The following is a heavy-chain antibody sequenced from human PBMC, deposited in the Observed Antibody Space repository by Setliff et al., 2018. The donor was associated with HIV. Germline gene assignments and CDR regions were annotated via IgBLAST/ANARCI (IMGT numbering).Heavy chain of an antibody. Sequence: SETLSLTCTVSGGSINSRSYYWAWIRQPPGKGLEWVASIYFSGTPYYNPSLKNRVTISVDTSKNQFSLKLISVNAADTAVYYCARGPSGRAPAPARAPHYYGLDLWGPGTTVTVSS. V-gene: IGHV4-39*01. J-gene: IGHJ6*01. CDR3: ARGPSGRAPAPARAPHYYGLDL. D-gene: IGHD2-2*01. CDR1: GGSINSRSYY. CDR2: IYFSGTP.